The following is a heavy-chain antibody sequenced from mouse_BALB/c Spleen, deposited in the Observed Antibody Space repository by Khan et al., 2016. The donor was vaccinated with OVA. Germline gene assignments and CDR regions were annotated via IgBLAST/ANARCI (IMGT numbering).Heavy chain of an antibody. CDR3: TRIYGSDFDD. Sequence: EVQLQQSGPELVKPGASVKISCKASGYSFTGYFMNWVMQSHGRSLEWIERINPHIGETFYNQKFKGKATLTVDESSSTAHMELRSLASEDSAVYYCTRIYGSDFDDWGQGTTLTVSS. D-gene: IGHD1-1*01. J-gene: IGHJ2*01. V-gene: IGHV1-20*02. CDR1: GYSFTGYF. CDR2: INPHIGET.